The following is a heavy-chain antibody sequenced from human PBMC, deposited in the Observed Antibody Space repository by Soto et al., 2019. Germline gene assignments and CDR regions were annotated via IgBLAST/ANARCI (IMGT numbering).Heavy chain of an antibody. CDR2: ISYSGST. V-gene: IGHV4-61*08. CDR1: GGSVSSGGYF. CDR3: ARAPSSSGWPDS. D-gene: IGHD6-19*01. J-gene: IGHJ4*02. Sequence: QVQLQESGPGLVKPSETLSLTCTVSGGSVSSGGYFWSWIRQPPGKGLEWIGYISYSGSTKYNPSLESRLTISVDTSNKKFSLKLGSVTAADTAVYYCARAPSSSGWPDSWGQGTLVTVSS.